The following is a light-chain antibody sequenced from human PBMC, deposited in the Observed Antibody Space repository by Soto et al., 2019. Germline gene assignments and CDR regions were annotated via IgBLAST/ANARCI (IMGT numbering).Light chain of an antibody. J-gene: IGLJ3*02. V-gene: IGLV2-14*01. CDR2: EVT. CDR3: SSYTSSSTLV. CDR1: SSDVGAYNY. Sequence: QSALTQPASVSRSPGQSITISCTGTSSDVGAYNYVSWYRQHPGKAPKLMIYEVTNRPSGVSNRFSGSKSGSTASLTISGLQAEDEADYYCSSYTSSSTLVFGGGTKLTVL.